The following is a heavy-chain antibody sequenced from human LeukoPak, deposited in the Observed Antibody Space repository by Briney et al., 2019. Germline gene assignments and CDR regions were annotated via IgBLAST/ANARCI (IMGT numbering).Heavy chain of an antibody. CDR1: GFTFSSYS. Sequence: PGGSLRPSCAASGFTFSSYSMNWVRQAPGKGLEWVSSISTSSSYIYYADSVKGRFTISRDNARNSLYLQMNSLRAEDTAVYYCARGASVVAGNDNAFDIWGQGTMATVSS. V-gene: IGHV3-21*01. J-gene: IGHJ3*02. CDR3: ARGASVVAGNDNAFDI. CDR2: ISTSSSYI. D-gene: IGHD6-19*01.